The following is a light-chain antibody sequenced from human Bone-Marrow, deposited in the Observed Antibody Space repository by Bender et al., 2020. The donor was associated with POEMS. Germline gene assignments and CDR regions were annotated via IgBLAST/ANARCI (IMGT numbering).Light chain of an antibody. V-gene: IGLV2-11*01. CDR1: TSNVGDYDH. Sequence: QSALTQPASVSGSPGQSVTISCTGTTSNVGDYDHVSWYQHHPGKAPKLIIYDVTQRPSGVPDRFSASKSGNTASLTISGLQVDDESDYYCCSYSGSYTWVFGGGTKVTVL. CDR2: DVT. CDR3: CSYSGSYTWV. J-gene: IGLJ3*02.